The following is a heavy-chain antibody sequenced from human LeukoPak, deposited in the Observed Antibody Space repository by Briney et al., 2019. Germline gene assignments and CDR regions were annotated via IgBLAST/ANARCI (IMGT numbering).Heavy chain of an antibody. Sequence: AASVKVSCKASGYTFPSYFMHWVRQAPGQGLEWMGIINPTGGSTTYAQKFQGGVTMTRNTSISTAYMELSSLRSEDTAVYYCARSRSGWYLRGSDAFDIWGQGTMVTVSS. CDR3: ARSRSGWYLRGSDAFDI. V-gene: IGHV1-46*01. D-gene: IGHD6-19*01. CDR1: GYTFPSYF. J-gene: IGHJ3*02. CDR2: INPTGGST.